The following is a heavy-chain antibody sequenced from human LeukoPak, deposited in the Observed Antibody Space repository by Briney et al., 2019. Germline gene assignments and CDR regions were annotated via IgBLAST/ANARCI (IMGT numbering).Heavy chain of an antibody. CDR3: ARDRPADSGSAWGRLGD. CDR1: GGSFSSYY. D-gene: IGHD6-25*01. Sequence: SETLSLTCTVSGGSFSSYYWSWIRQPAGKGLEWIGRIYSSGSTNYNPSLKSRVTMSVDTSKNQFSLRLSSVTAADTAVYYCARDRPADSGSAWGRLGDWGQGTLVTVSS. V-gene: IGHV4-4*07. J-gene: IGHJ4*02. CDR2: IYSSGST.